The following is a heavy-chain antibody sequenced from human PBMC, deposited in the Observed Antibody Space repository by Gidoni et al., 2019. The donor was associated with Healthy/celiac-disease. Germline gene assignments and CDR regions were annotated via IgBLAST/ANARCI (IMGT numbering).Heavy chain of an antibody. Sequence: QVQLVQSGSEVKKPGAAGKVACKASGYTFTSEAMNRVRQAPGQGLEWMGWTNTNPGNPTYAQGFTCRFVFSLATSVSTAYLQISSLKAEDTAVYYCARAHYYGSGSYQDYYYGMDVWGQGTTVTVSS. CDR1: GYTFTSEA. V-gene: IGHV7-4-1*02. CDR3: ARAHYYGSGSYQDYYYGMDV. CDR2: TNTNPGNP. D-gene: IGHD3-10*01. J-gene: IGHJ6*02.